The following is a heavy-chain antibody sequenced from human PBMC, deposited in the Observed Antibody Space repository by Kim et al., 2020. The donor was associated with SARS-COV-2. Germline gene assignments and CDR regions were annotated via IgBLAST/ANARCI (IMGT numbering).Heavy chain of an antibody. D-gene: IGHD4-17*01. CDR1: GFTFSSYA. J-gene: IGHJ2*01. V-gene: IGHV3-23*01. CDR2: ISGSGGST. Sequence: GGSLRLSCAASGFTFSSYAMSWVRQAPGKGLEWVSAISGSGGSTYYADSVKGRFTISRDNSKNTLYLQMNSLRAEDTAVYYCAKDRLHDYGDYAKIYWYFDLWGRGTLVTVSS. CDR3: AKDRLHDYGDYAKIYWYFDL.